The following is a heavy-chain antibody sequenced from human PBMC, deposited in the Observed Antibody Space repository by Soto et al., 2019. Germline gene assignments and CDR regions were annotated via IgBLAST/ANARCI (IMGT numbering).Heavy chain of an antibody. D-gene: IGHD2-2*01. V-gene: IGHV3-30-3*02. CDR1: GFTFSSYA. CDR3: AKTIVPAAVRPIDY. CDR2: ISYDGSNK. J-gene: IGHJ4*02. Sequence: GGSLRLSCAASGFTFSSYAMHWVRQAPGKGLEWVAVISYDGSNKYYADSVRGRFTISRDNSRTTLFLQMNSLGPDDTAIYFCAKTIVPAAVRPIDYWGLGTLVTVSS.